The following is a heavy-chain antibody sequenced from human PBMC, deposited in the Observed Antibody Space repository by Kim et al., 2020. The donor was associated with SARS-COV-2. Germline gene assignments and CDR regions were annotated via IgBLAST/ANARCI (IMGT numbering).Heavy chain of an antibody. V-gene: IGHV4-34*01. J-gene: IGHJ4*02. Sequence: SETLSLTCAVYGGSFSGYYWSWIRQPPGKGLEWIGEINHSGSTNYNPSLKSRVTISVDTSKNQFSLKLSSVTAADTAVYYCARGAYYDSSGYYRYFDYWGQGTLVTVSS. CDR2: INHSGST. CDR3: ARGAYYDSSGYYRYFDY. CDR1: GGSFSGYY. D-gene: IGHD3-22*01.